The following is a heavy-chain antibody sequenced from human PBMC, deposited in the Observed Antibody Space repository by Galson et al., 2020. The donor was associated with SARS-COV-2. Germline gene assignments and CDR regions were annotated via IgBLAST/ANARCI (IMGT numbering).Heavy chain of an antibody. CDR1: RYSSGSSW. J-gene: IGHJ5*02. Sequence: HGESLKISCQDSRYSSGSSWINWVRQMPGKGLEWMGTIDLSDSYTHYDPSFQGHVIISADKSISTAYLQWSSLKASDSAIYFCTTGDSSGAESWGLGTQVTVSS. CDR3: TTGDSSGAES. D-gene: IGHD3-22*01. V-gene: IGHV5-10-1*01. CDR2: IDLSDSYT.